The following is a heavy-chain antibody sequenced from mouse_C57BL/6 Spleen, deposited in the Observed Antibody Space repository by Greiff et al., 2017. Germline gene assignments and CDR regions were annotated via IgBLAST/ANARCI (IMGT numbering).Heavy chain of an antibody. J-gene: IGHJ1*03. CDR3: IYGSRTGYFDV. Sequence: EVKVVESGGGLVKPGGSLKLSCAASGFTFSSYAMSWVRQTPEKRLEWVATISDGGSYTYYPDNVKGRFTISRDNAKNNLYLQMSHLKSEDTAMYYCIYGSRTGYFDVWGTGTTVTVSS. CDR1: GFTFSSYA. CDR2: ISDGGSYT. V-gene: IGHV5-4*03. D-gene: IGHD1-1*01.